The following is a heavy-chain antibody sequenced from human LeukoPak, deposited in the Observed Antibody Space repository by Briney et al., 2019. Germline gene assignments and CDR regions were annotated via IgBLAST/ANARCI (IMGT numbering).Heavy chain of an antibody. D-gene: IGHD6-13*01. CDR2: IKHDGSEK. CDR3: ARDPSGSSSWVRFDY. CDR1: GFTFNFYW. J-gene: IGHJ4*02. V-gene: IGHV3-7*01. Sequence: GGSLRLSCAASGFTFNFYWMSWVRQAPGKGLEWVANIKHDGSEKYYVDSVKGRFTISRDNAKNSLYLQMNSLRVEGTAVYYCARDPSGSSSWVRFDYWGQGTLVTVSS.